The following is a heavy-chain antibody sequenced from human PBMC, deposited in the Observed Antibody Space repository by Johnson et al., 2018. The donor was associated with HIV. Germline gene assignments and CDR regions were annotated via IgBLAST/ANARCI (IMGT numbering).Heavy chain of an antibody. CDR3: ARGQGGIQLWFDGFDI. CDR2: ISFDGTNK. Sequence: QVQLVESGGGVVQPGRSLRLSCAASGFTFSNYPMHWVRQAPGKGLEWVAVISFDGTNKYYADSVRGRFTISRDNSKKTLYLQMNSLRTEDMAVYYCARGQGGIQLWFDGFDIWGQGTMVTVSS. V-gene: IGHV3-30*04. D-gene: IGHD5-18*01. CDR1: GFTFSNYP. J-gene: IGHJ3*02.